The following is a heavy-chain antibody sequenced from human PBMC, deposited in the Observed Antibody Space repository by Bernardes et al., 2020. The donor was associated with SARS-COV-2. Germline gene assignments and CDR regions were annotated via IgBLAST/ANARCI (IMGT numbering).Heavy chain of an antibody. CDR1: GFSVSDKD. J-gene: IGHJ3*02. V-gene: IGHV3-66*02. Sequence: GWSLRLSCAASGFSVSDKDMNWVRQAPGKGLEWVSVIYSGGSTYYADSAKGRFTISRDGSTNTLYLQMNSLSVEDTAIYYCARGIAVAQGAFDIWGQGTMVSVSS. CDR2: IYSGGST. CDR3: ARGIAVAQGAFDI. D-gene: IGHD6-19*01.